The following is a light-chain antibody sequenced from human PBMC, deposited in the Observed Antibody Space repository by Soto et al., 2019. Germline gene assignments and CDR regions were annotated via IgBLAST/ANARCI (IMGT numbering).Light chain of an antibody. CDR2: EAS. CDR3: CSYAGSSNRV. CDR1: SSDVGSYNL. J-gene: IGLJ3*02. V-gene: IGLV2-23*01. Sequence: QSALTQPASVSGSPGQSTTISCTGTSSDVGSYNLVSWYQHHPGKAPKVLIYEASKRPSGVSNRFSGSKSGNMASLTISGLQAEDEADYYCCSYAGSSNRVFGGGTQLTVL.